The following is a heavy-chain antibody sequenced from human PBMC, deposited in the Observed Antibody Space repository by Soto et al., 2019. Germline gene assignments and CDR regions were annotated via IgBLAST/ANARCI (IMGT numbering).Heavy chain of an antibody. V-gene: IGHV4-59*01. D-gene: IGHD4-17*01. CDR1: GGSISSYY. J-gene: IGHJ4*02. Sequence: SETLSLTCTVSGGSISSYYWSWIRQPPGKGLEWIGYIYYSGSTNYNPSLKSRVTISVDTSKNQFSLKLSSVTAADTAVYYCARSRFVLYDYGGNSAQFDYWGQGTLVTVSS. CDR2: IYYSGST. CDR3: ARSRFVLYDYGGNSAQFDY.